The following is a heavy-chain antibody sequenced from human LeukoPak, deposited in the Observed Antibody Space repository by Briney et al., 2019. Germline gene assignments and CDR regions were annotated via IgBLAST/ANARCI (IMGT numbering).Heavy chain of an antibody. CDR2: IYYSGST. CDR1: GGSISSSNYY. V-gene: IGHV4-39*01. D-gene: IGHD2-21*02. CDR3: ARHRSGVTYFDY. J-gene: IGHJ4*02. Sequence: SETLSLTYTVSGGSISSSNYYWGWIREPPGKGLEWIGTIYYSGSTYYNPSLESRLTISVDTSKNQFSLMLSSVTAADMALYYCARHRSGVTYFDYWGQGTLVTVSS.